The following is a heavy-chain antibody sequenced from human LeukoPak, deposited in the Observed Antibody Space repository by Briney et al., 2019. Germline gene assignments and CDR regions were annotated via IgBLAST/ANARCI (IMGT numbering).Heavy chain of an antibody. CDR2: IRYDGSNK. CDR1: GFTFSSYG. Sequence: GGSLRLSCAASGFTFSSYGMHWVRLAPGKGLEWVAFIRYDGSNKYYADSVKGRFTISRDNSKNTLYLQMNSLRAEDTAVFYCAKDRTVTTTPYYFDYWGQGTLVTVSS. CDR3: AKDRTVTTTPYYFDY. D-gene: IGHD4-17*01. J-gene: IGHJ4*02. V-gene: IGHV3-30*02.